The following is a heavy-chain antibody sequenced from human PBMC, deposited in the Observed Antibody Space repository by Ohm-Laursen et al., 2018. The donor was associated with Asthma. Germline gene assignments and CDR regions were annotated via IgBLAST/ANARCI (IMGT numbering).Heavy chain of an antibody. V-gene: IGHV3-33*08. CDR1: GFTFNSYG. J-gene: IGHJ6*02. CDR2: VWSDGSRE. CDR3: ARDRRSSHPGGVYYYYGMDV. D-gene: IGHD2-2*01. Sequence: SLRLSCAASGFTFNSYGIHWVRQAPGKGLEWVAIVWSDGSRENYADSVRGRFSISRDNSKNTLYLQMNSLRAEDTAVYYCARDRRSSHPGGVYYYYGMDVWGQGTTVTVSS.